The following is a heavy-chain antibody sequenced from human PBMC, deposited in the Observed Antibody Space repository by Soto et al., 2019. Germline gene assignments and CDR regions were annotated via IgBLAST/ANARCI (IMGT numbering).Heavy chain of an antibody. V-gene: IGHV1-69*13. D-gene: IGHD3-22*01. CDR2: IIPIFGTA. J-gene: IGHJ4*02. Sequence: ASVKVSCKASGGTFSSYAISWVRQAPGQGLEWMGGIIPIFGTANYAQKFQGRVTITADESTSTAYMELSSLRSEDTAVYYCAELRSSGYLSFDYWGQGTLVTVSS. CDR1: GGTFSSYA. CDR3: AELRSSGYLSFDY.